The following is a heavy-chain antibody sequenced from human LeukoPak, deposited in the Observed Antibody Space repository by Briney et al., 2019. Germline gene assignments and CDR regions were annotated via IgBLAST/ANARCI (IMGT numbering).Heavy chain of an antibody. D-gene: IGHD3-22*01. Sequence: PGGSLRLSCAASGFTFSSYAMSWVRQAPGKGLEWVSAISGSGGSTYYADSVKGRFTISRDNSKNTLYLQMNSLRAEDTAVYYCAKDQSHYYDSSGYLNWFDPWGQGTLVTVSS. V-gene: IGHV3-23*01. CDR2: ISGSGGST. CDR1: GFTFSSYA. CDR3: AKDQSHYYDSSGYLNWFDP. J-gene: IGHJ5*02.